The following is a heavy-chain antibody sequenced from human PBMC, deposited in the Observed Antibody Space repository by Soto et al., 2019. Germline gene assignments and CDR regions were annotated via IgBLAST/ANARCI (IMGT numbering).Heavy chain of an antibody. Sequence: EVQLVEYGGGLVQPGGSLRLSCAASGFTFSRYWMHWVRQVPGMRVVWVSRINSDGKTTTYADSVKGRFTISRDNAKNGLYLQMNSLTAEETAVYYCGSDLGSYAYLGQGILVTVSS. V-gene: IGHV3-74*01. D-gene: IGHD3-16*01. J-gene: IGHJ4*02. CDR3: GSDLGSYAY. CDR2: INSDGKTT. CDR1: GFTFSRYW.